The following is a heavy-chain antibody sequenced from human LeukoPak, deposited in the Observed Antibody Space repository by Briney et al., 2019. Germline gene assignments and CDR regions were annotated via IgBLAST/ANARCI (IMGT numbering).Heavy chain of an antibody. Sequence: GGPLRLSCAASGFTFSSYSMNWVRQAPGKGLEWVSSISSSSSYIYYADSVKGRFTISRDNAKNSLYLQMNSLRAEDTAVYCCARDEGDYGDYVFDYWGQGTLVTVSS. CDR2: ISSSSSYI. CDR3: ARDEGDYGDYVFDY. D-gene: IGHD4-17*01. CDR1: GFTFSSYS. V-gene: IGHV3-21*01. J-gene: IGHJ4*02.